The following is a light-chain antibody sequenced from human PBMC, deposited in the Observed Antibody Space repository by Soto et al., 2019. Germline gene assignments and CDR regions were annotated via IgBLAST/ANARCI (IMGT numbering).Light chain of an antibody. CDR1: QSVSSY. CDR2: DAS. V-gene: IGKV3-11*01. J-gene: IGKJ4*01. Sequence: EIVLTQSPATLSLSPGERATLSCRASQSVSSYLAWYQQKPGQAPRLLIYDASNRATGIPARFSGSGSGTDFNLTLSSLEPDDFAVYYCQQRSNWPPVTFGGGTKVEIK. CDR3: QQRSNWPPVT.